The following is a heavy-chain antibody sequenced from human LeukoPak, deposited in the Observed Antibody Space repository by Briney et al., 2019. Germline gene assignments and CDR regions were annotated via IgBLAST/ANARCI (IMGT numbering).Heavy chain of an antibody. J-gene: IGHJ4*02. Sequence: GGSLRLSCTASGFTFSSYSMNWVRQAPGKGLEWVSYIRSSPNTIYYADSVEGRFTVSRDDAENSLYLQMNSLRTEDTAVYYCGTIYGGNGYWGQGTLVTVSS. CDR2: IRSSPNTI. CDR1: GFTFSSYS. CDR3: GTIYGGNGY. D-gene: IGHD4-23*01. V-gene: IGHV3-48*01.